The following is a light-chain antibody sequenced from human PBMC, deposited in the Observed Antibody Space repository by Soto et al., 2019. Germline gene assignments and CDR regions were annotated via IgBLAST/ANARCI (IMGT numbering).Light chain of an antibody. CDR2: DAS. CDR3: QQYDDLPYT. J-gene: IGKJ2*01. V-gene: IGKV1-33*01. Sequence: DIQMTQSPSSLSASVGDRVTIACQASEDINNYLSWFQQKPGKAPKLLIYDASKLEAGVPSRFSGSASGADFTFTISSLEAEDIATYFCQQYDDLPYTFGQGTKLEI. CDR1: EDINNY.